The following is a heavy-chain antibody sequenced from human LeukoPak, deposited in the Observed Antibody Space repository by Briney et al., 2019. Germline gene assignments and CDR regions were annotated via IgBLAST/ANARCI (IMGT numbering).Heavy chain of an antibody. V-gene: IGHV1-69*04. CDR1: GYTLTELS. CDR2: IIPILAIA. J-gene: IGHJ5*02. D-gene: IGHD2-2*02. Sequence: ASVKVSCKVSGYTLTELSMHWVRQAPGQGLEWMGRIIPILAIANYAQKFQGRVTITADKSTSTAYMELSSLRSEDTAVYYCAREYCISTSCYTFDWFDPWGQGTLVTVSS. CDR3: AREYCISTSCYTFDWFDP.